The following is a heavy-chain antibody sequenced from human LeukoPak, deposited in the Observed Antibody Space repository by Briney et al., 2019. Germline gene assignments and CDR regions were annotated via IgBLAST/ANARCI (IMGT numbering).Heavy chain of an antibody. D-gene: IGHD6-19*01. CDR1: GFTVSNND. CDR2: IYIGGRT. CDR3: ARGAGAYKHYAMDV. V-gene: IGHV3-66*01. Sequence: GGSLRLSCAASGFTVSNNDMNWVRQAPGKGLEWVSGIYIGGRTISVDSVRGRFTISRDNSKNTLYLQMNSLRAEDTALYYCARGAGAYKHYAMDVWGQGTTVTVSS. J-gene: IGHJ6*02.